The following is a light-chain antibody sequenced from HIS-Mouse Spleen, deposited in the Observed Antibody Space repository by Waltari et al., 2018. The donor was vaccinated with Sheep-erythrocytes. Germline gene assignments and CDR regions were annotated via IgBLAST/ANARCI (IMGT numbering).Light chain of an antibody. CDR3: AAWDDSLNGPV. CDR1: SSNIGSNT. J-gene: IGLJ3*02. CDR2: RNN. Sequence: QSVLTQPPSASGTPGQRVTISCSGSSSNIGSNTVNWYQQLPGTAPKLLIYRNNARPSGVPGRFSGSKSGTSASLAISGLQSEDEADYYCAAWDDSLNGPVFGGGTKLTVL. V-gene: IGLV1-44*01.